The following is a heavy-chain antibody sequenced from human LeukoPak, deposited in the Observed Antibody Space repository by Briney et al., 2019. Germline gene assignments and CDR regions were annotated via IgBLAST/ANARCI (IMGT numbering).Heavy chain of an antibody. J-gene: IGHJ4*02. CDR2: ISTYNGNT. Sequence: SVKVSCKASGYTFMNHGISWVRQAPGQGLEWMGWISTYNGNTNYAQKFQGRVTMTTDTSTSTAYMELSRLTSDDTAVYYCARAFRMNLWLQGLDFWGQGTLVTVSS. CDR3: ARAFRMNLWLQGLDF. V-gene: IGHV1-18*01. CDR1: GYTFMNHG. D-gene: IGHD3-9*01.